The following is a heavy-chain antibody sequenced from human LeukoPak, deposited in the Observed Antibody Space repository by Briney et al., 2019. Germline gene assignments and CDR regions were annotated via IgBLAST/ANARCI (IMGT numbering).Heavy chain of an antibody. CDR2: ISGYNGNT. CDR1: GYTFSSHG. Sequence: GASVKVSCKASGYTFSSHGISWVRQAPGQGLEWMGWISGYNGNTNYGQKLQGRVTMTTDTSTSTAYMEVRSLRSDDTAVYYCARARDYCISISCPTAYYGMDVWGQGTTVTVSS. D-gene: IGHD2-2*01. V-gene: IGHV1-18*01. CDR3: ARARDYCISISCPTAYYGMDV. J-gene: IGHJ6*02.